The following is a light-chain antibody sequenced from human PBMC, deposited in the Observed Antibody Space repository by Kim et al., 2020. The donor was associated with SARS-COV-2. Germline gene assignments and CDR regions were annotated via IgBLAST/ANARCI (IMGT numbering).Light chain of an antibody. CDR3: QQYSSSPAT. CDR1: QSVSSNY. Sequence: PGERATHSYRASQSVSSNYFAWYQQKPGQAPRLLIYGASSRTTGIPDRFSGSGFGTDFTLTITRLEPEDFAVYYCQQYSSSPATFGQGTKVDIK. V-gene: IGKV3-20*01. CDR2: GAS. J-gene: IGKJ1*01.